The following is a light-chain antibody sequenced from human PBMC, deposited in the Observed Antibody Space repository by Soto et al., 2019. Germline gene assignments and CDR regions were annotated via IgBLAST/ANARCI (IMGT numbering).Light chain of an antibody. J-gene: IGKJ1*01. CDR3: QQYNNWWT. Sequence: EIVLTQSPATLSLSPGERATLSCRASQSVSSYLAWYQQKLGQAPRVLIYGASTRATGIPARFTGSGSGTEFTLTISSLQSEDFGVYYCQQYNNWWTFGQGTKVDIK. CDR1: QSVSSY. V-gene: IGKV3-15*01. CDR2: GAS.